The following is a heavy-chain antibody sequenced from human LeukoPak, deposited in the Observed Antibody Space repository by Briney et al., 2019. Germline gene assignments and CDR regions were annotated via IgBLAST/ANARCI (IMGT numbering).Heavy chain of an antibody. CDR3: TRDQSSSWPGDWFDP. V-gene: IGHV1-18*04. CDR1: GYTFISYG. Sequence: ASVKVSCKASGYTFISYGISRVRQAPGQGLEWMGWISAYTNNTNYAPKLQGRVTMTIDTSTSTAYMELRSLRSDDTAVYYCTRDQSSSWPGDWFDPWGQGTLVTVSS. D-gene: IGHD6-13*01. J-gene: IGHJ5*02. CDR2: ISAYTNNT.